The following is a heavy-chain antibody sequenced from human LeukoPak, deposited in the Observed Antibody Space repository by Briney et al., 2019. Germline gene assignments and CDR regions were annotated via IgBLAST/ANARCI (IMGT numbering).Heavy chain of an antibody. D-gene: IGHD3-3*01. CDR1: GGSFSGYY. Sequence: KSSETLSLTCAVYGGSFSGYYWSWIRQPPGKGLEWIGEINHSGSTNYNPSLKSRVTISVDTSKNQFSLKLSSVTAADTAVYYCAVRYYDFWSGYYTDDYWGQGTLVTVSS. J-gene: IGHJ4*02. CDR2: INHSGST. CDR3: AVRYYDFWSGYYTDDY. V-gene: IGHV4-34*01.